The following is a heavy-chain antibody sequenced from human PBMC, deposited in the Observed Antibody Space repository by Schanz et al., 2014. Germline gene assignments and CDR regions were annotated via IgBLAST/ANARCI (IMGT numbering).Heavy chain of an antibody. CDR2: INTGSNYI. CDR1: GFSFSDYY. CDR3: ARLDPYCRSGTCSRAFDF. V-gene: IGHV3-11*06. J-gene: IGHJ4*02. Sequence: QVHLLESGGGLVEPGGSLRLSCAASGFSFSDYYMSWIRQAPGKGLEWISFINTGSNYINYADSVKGRFTISRDNTKNSLFLQLNSLRTEDTAVYYCARLDPYCRSGTCSRAFDFWGQGTLVTVSS. D-gene: IGHD2-15*01.